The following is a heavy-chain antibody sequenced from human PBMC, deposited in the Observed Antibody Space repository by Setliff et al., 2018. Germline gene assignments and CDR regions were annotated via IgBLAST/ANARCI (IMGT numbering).Heavy chain of an antibody. J-gene: IGHJ5*02. CDR1: GFSFSSFW. Sequence: PGGSLRLSCAASGFSFSSFWVAWVRQAPGKGLEWVAFIRFDGSTKYYADSVKGRFTISRDNFQNTLYLQMDSLRPEDTGVYYCAKVKKQLIRGSGLDLWGQGTLVTVSS. CDR2: IRFDGSTK. CDR3: AKVKKQLIRGSGLDL. V-gene: IGHV3-30*02. D-gene: IGHD3-10*01.